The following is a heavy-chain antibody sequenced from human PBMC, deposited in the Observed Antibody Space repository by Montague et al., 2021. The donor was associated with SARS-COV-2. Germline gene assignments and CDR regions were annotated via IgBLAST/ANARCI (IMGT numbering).Heavy chain of an antibody. CDR2: IYYSGST. Sequence: SETLSLTCTVSGDSISSSSYYWGWIRQPPGKGLEWIGSIYYSGSTYYNPSLKSRVTISVDTSKNQFSLKLSSVTAADTAVYYCATYCEIVTVVGFCVFDLWGRGTLVTVSS. D-gene: IGHD6-19*01. CDR3: ATYCEIVTVVGFCVFDL. CDR1: GDSISSSSYY. V-gene: IGHV4-39*01. J-gene: IGHJ3*01.